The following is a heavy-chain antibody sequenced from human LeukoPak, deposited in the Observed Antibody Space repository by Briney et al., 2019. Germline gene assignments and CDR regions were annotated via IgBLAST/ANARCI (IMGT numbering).Heavy chain of an antibody. CDR1: GGSFSGYY. J-gene: IGHJ4*02. CDR3: ARGKRGYSSSWYDY. Sequence: SETLSLTCAVYGGSFSGYYWSWIRQPPGEGLEWIGEINHSGSTNYNPSLKSRVTISVDASKNQFSLKLSSVTAADTAVYYCARGKRGYSSSWYDYWGQGTLVTVSS. D-gene: IGHD6-13*01. CDR2: INHSGST. V-gene: IGHV4-34*01.